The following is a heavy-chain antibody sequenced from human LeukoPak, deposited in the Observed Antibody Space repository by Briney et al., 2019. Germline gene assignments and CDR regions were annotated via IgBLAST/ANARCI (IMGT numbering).Heavy chain of an antibody. CDR3: AYPSGSYYSDY. J-gene: IGHJ4*02. Sequence: SETLSLTCTVSGGSISSGSYYWSWIRQPAGKGLEWIGRIYTSGSTYYNPSLKSRVTISVDASKNQFSLKLSSVTAADTAVYYCAYPSGSYYSDYWGQGTLVTVSS. CDR2: IYTSGST. CDR1: GGSISSGSYY. D-gene: IGHD3-10*01. V-gene: IGHV4-61*02.